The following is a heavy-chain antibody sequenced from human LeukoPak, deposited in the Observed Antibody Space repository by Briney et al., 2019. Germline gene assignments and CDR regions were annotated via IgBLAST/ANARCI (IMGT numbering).Heavy chain of an antibody. CDR3: ARVDSSGYDPDF. CDR2: INPNSGGT. Sequence: ASVKVSCKASGYTFTSYAMNWVRQAPGQGLEWMGWINPNSGGTNYAQKFQGRVTMTRDTSISTAYMELSRLRSDDTAVYYCARVDSSGYDPDFWGQGTLVTVSS. D-gene: IGHD3-22*01. V-gene: IGHV1-2*02. CDR1: GYTFTSYA. J-gene: IGHJ4*02.